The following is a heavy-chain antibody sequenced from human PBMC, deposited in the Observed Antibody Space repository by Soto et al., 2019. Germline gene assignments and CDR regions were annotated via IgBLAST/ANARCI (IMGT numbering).Heavy chain of an antibody. CDR2: ITGSGGGT. CDR1: GFTFSSSA. Sequence: GGSLRLSCAASGFTFSSSAMTWVRQAPGKGLEWVSAITGSGGGTYYADSVKGRFAISRDNSKNTLYLQMNSLRAEDTAVYYCAVLDRPSMDVWGQGTTVTVSS. CDR3: AVLDRPSMDV. D-gene: IGHD2-2*03. J-gene: IGHJ6*02. V-gene: IGHV3-23*01.